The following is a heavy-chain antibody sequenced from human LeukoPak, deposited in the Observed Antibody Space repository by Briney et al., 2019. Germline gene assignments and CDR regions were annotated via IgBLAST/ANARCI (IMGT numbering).Heavy chain of an antibody. CDR1: GFTFSSYG. J-gene: IGHJ6*02. D-gene: IGHD1-1*01. Sequence: GGSLRLSCAASGFTFSSYGMHWVRQAPGKGLEWVAVIWYDGSNKYYADSVKGRFTISRDNSKNTLYLQMNSLRAEDTAVYYCARELERRFGMDVWGQGTTVTVSS. V-gene: IGHV3-33*08. CDR3: ARELERRFGMDV. CDR2: IWYDGSNK.